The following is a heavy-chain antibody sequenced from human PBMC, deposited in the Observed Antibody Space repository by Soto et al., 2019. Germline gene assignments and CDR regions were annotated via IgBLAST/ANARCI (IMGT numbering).Heavy chain of an antibody. CDR3: ARNPRYYIGYYYYGMDV. J-gene: IGHJ6*02. Sequence: PSETLSLTCTVSGGSISSYYWSWIRQPPGKGLEWIGYIYYSGSTNYNPSLKSRVTISVDTSKNQFSLKLSSVTAADTAVYYCARNPRYYIGYYYYGMDVWGQGTTVTVSS. V-gene: IGHV4-59*12. D-gene: IGHD3-9*01. CDR1: GGSISSYY. CDR2: IYYSGST.